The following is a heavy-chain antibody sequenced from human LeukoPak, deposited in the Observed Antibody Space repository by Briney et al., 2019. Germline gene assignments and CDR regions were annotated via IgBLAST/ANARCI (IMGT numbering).Heavy chain of an antibody. CDR2: ISGYNGDL. V-gene: IGHV1-18*01. CDR3: ARGWYGMPAHY. J-gene: IGHJ4*02. D-gene: IGHD6-19*01. Sequence: GASVKLSCKASGYTFNSHGITWVRQAPGQGLEWMGWISGYNGDLNYAQKLQGRVTMTTDTSTNTVYMELRSLRSDDTAVYYCARGWYGMPAHYWGQGTLVTVSS. CDR1: GYTFNSHG.